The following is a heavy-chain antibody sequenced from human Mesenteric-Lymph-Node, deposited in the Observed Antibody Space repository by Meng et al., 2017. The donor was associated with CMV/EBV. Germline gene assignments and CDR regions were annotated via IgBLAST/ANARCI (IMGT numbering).Heavy chain of an antibody. D-gene: IGHD3-22*01. J-gene: IGHJ4*02. CDR1: GGTFSSYP. CDR3: ARDMSRGYSRSTSFDY. Sequence: ASVKVSCKASGGTFSSYPISWVRQAPGQGLQWMGIIYPSGGSTTYAEELQGRVTVSADTSTSTVYMELFSLTSEDTATYYCARDMSRGYSRSTSFDYWGQGTPVTVSS. V-gene: IGHV1-46*04. CDR2: IYPSGGST.